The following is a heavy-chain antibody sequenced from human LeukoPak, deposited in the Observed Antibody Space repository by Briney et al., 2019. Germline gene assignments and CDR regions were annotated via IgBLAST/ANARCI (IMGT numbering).Heavy chain of an antibody. J-gene: IGHJ5*02. CDR3: ARDMVIMTTVTPWYWFDP. V-gene: IGHV1-2*02. CDR1: GYTFTDYY. CDR2: INPNSGGT. D-gene: IGHD4-17*01. Sequence: ASVKVSCKASGYTFTDYYMHWVRQAPGQGLECMGWINPNSGGTNYAQKFQGRVTMTRDTSISTAYMELSRLRSDDTAVYYCARDMVIMTTVTPWYWFDPWGQGTLVTVSS.